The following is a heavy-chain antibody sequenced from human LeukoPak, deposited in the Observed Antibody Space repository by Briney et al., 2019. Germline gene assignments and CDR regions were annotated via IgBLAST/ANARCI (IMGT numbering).Heavy chain of an antibody. V-gene: IGHV4-34*01. Sequence: SETLSLTCAVYVGSFSGYYWSWIRHPPGKGLEWIGEINHSGSTNYNPSLKRRLTLSVDTSKNQFSLKLSSVTAADTAVYYCASRFNSGSYFYYWGQGTLVTVSS. D-gene: IGHD1-26*01. CDR2: INHSGST. CDR3: ASRFNSGSYFYY. CDR1: VGSFSGYY. J-gene: IGHJ4*02.